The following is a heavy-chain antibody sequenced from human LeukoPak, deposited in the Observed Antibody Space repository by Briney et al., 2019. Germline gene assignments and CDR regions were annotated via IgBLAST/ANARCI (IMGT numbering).Heavy chain of an antibody. D-gene: IGHD2-15*01. CDR3: AKRGDYCSAGSCFSR. CDR1: GFTFDDYG. J-gene: IGHJ4*02. Sequence: GGSLRLSCAASGFTFDDYGMSWVRQAPGKGLEWVSGINWNGGSTGYADSVKGRFTISRDNAKNSLYLQMNSLRAEDTALYYCAKRGDYCSAGSCFSRWGQGTLVTVSS. CDR2: INWNGGST. V-gene: IGHV3-20*04.